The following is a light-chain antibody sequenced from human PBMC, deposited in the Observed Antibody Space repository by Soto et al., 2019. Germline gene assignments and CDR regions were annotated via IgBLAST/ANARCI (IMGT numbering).Light chain of an antibody. CDR3: NSYTSASTYV. J-gene: IGLJ1*01. Sequence: QSVLTQPASVSGSPGQSITISCTGTGSDIGSYNYVSWYQHHPGKVPKFITYDVTNRPSGVSDRFSGSKSGNTASLTISGLQAEDEADYYCNSYTSASTYVFGTGTKVTVL. CDR1: GSDIGSYNY. CDR2: DVT. V-gene: IGLV2-14*03.